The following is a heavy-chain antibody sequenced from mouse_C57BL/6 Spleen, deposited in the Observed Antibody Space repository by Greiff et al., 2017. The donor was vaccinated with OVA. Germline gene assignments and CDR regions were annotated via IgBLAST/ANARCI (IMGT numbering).Heavy chain of an antibody. CDR3: ARRYYGSSGYFDV. Sequence: QVQLQQPGAELVMPGASVKLSCKASGYTFTSYWMHWVKQRPGQGLEWIGEIDPSDSYTNYNQKFKGKSTLTVDKSSSTAYMQLSSLTSEDSAVYYCARRYYGSSGYFDVWGTGTTVTVSS. CDR1: GYTFTSYW. CDR2: IDPSDSYT. J-gene: IGHJ1*03. D-gene: IGHD1-1*01. V-gene: IGHV1-69*01.